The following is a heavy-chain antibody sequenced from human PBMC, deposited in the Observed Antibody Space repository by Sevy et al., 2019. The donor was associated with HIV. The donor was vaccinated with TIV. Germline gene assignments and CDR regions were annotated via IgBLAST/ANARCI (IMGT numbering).Heavy chain of an antibody. CDR1: GFTVNSNY. D-gene: IGHD3-3*01. J-gene: IGHJ5*02. V-gene: IGHV3-66*01. Sequence: GGSLRLSCAASGFTVNSNYMTWVRQAPGKGLEGVSVIHSDDTTYHADSVKDRFTISRDNFKNTLYLHMSSLRAEDTAVYYCAKTFAIFGVLMSPDFDPWGQGTLVTVSS. CDR2: IHSDDTT. CDR3: AKTFAIFGVLMSPDFDP.